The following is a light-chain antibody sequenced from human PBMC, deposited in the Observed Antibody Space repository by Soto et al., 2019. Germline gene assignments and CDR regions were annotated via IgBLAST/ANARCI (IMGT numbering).Light chain of an antibody. Sequence: DIQMTQSPSSLSASVGDTVTITCQASRDISDSLNWYQQRAGQAPKLLIFDASNVQSGVPARFSGSGTGTSFILTISSLQPEDFATYYCQQYDDPFTFGGGTKVEIK. CDR3: QQYDDPFT. J-gene: IGKJ4*01. CDR2: DAS. V-gene: IGKV1-33*01. CDR1: RDISDS.